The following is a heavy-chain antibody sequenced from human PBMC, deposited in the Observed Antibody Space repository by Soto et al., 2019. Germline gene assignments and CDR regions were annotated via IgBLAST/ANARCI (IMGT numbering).Heavy chain of an antibody. D-gene: IGHD6-13*01. CDR3: AKEDSSSWHYSYGMDV. CDR2: ISYDGSNK. V-gene: IGHV3-30*18. CDR1: GFTFSSYG. J-gene: IGHJ6*02. Sequence: QVQLVESGGGVVQPGRSLRLSCAASGFTFSSYGMNWVRQAPGKGLEWVAVISYDGSNKYYADSVKGRFTISRDSSKNRRELQMNSLRAEDTAGYYCAKEDSSSWHYSYGMDVWGQGTTVTVSS.